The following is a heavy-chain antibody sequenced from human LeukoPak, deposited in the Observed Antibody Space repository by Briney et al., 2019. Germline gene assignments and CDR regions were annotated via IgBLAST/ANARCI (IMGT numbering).Heavy chain of an antibody. Sequence: ASVKVSCKASGYTFTSYYMHWVRQAPGQGLEWMGIINPSGGSTSYAQKLQGRVTMTRDTSTSTVYMELSSLRSEDTAVYYCATSPSLLESMDVWGKGTTVTVSS. J-gene: IGHJ6*03. CDR3: ATSPSLLESMDV. CDR2: INPSGGST. CDR1: GYTFTSYY. D-gene: IGHD1-1*01. V-gene: IGHV1-46*01.